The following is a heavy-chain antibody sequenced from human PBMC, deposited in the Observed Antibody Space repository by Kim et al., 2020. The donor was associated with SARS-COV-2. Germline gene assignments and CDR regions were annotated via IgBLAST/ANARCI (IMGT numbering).Heavy chain of an antibody. V-gene: IGHV3-21*01. Sequence: GGSLRLSCAASGFTFSSYSMNWVRQAPGKGLEWVSSISSSSSYIYYADSVKGRFTISRDNAKNSLYLQMNSLRAEDTAVYYCASSIAVAGTPFDYWGQGTLVTVSS. D-gene: IGHD6-19*01. CDR3: ASSIAVAGTPFDY. CDR2: ISSSSSYI. J-gene: IGHJ4*02. CDR1: GFTFSSYS.